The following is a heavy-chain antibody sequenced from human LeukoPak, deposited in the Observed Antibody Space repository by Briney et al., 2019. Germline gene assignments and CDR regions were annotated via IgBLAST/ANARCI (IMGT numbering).Heavy chain of an antibody. CDR1: GFTFSSYC. CDR2: ISYDGSNK. CDR3: AKVLRLLEWAYYGMDV. Sequence: GRSLRLSCAASGFTFSSYCMHWVRQAPGKGLEWVAVISYDGSNKYYADSVKGRFTISRDNSKNTLYLQMNSLRAEDTAVYYCAKVLRLLEWAYYGMDVWGQGTTVSVSS. D-gene: IGHD3-3*01. V-gene: IGHV3-30*18. J-gene: IGHJ6*02.